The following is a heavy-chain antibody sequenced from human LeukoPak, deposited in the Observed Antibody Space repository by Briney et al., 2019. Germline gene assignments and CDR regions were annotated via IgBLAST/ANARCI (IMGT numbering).Heavy chain of an antibody. Sequence: PSETLSLTCTVSGGSISSYYWGRIRQPAGKGLEWIGRIYTSGSTNYNPSLKSRVTMSVDTSKNQISLKLSSVTAADTAVYYCARDLVVVPAATPPTLGAFDIWGQGTMVTVSS. CDR2: IYTSGST. CDR1: GGSISSYY. J-gene: IGHJ3*02. V-gene: IGHV4-4*07. CDR3: ARDLVVVPAATPPTLGAFDI. D-gene: IGHD2-2*02.